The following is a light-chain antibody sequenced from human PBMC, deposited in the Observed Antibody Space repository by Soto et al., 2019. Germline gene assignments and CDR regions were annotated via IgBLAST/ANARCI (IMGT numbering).Light chain of an antibody. Sequence: EIVLTQSPATLSLSPGERATLSCRASQSISTYLAWYQQKPDQAPRLLIYDASNSSTGIPARFSGSGCGTDFSLTISSLAPEDFAVYYCHQRSSWPLTFGPGTKLDIK. V-gene: IGKV3-11*01. CDR3: HQRSSWPLT. CDR2: DAS. J-gene: IGKJ3*01. CDR1: QSISTY.